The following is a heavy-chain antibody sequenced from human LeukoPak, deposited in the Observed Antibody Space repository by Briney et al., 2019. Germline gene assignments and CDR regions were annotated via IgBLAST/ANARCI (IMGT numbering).Heavy chain of an antibody. V-gene: IGHV3-23*01. Sequence: GGSLRLSCAASGFTFSSFAMTWVRQAPGKGLEWVSGFDGNGPNTYYADSVKGRWAISRDNSRNTLYLEMNSLRPEDTAIYYCAKPRTTGLGWAQFDYWGQGSLVTVSS. CDR1: GFTFSSFA. CDR2: FDGNGPNT. CDR3: AKPRTTGLGWAQFDY. D-gene: IGHD2-8*02. J-gene: IGHJ4*02.